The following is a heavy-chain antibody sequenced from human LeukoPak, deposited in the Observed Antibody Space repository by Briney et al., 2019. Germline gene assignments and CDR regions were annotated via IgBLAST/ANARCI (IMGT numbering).Heavy chain of an antibody. Sequence: GGSLRLSCAASGVTFSTSWMHWVRQVPGKGLVWVSRINSDASSTSYADSVKGRFTISRDRAKNTLYLQMNGLRADDTAVYYCATSLYSGTKLDYWGQGTLVTVSS. D-gene: IGHD1-26*01. J-gene: IGHJ4*02. CDR1: GVTFSTSW. CDR2: INSDASST. V-gene: IGHV3-74*01. CDR3: ATSLYSGTKLDY.